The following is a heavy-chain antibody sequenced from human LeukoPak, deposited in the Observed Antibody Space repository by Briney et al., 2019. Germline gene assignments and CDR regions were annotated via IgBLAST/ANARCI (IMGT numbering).Heavy chain of an antibody. Sequence: GSLRLSCAASGFTFSSYAMSWVRQAPGKGLEWLGYIYYSGNTNYNPSLEGRITMSADTSKNQFSLKMISMTAADTAVYYCARVVRWNLGEFDPWGQGILVTVSS. D-gene: IGHD1-1*01. V-gene: IGHV4-59*01. CDR3: ARVVRWNLGEFDP. J-gene: IGHJ5*02. CDR1: GFTFSSYA. CDR2: IYYSGNT.